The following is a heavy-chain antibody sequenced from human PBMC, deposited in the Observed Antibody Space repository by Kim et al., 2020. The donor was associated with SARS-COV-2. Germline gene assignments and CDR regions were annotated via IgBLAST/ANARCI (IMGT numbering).Heavy chain of an antibody. J-gene: IGHJ6*02. V-gene: IGHV4-31*03. CDR1: GGSISSGGYY. Sequence: SETLSLTCTVSGGSISSGGYYWTWIRQYPGKGLEWIGHIFHSGSTYYNPSLRSRVTMSVDTSYNQFSLILTSVTAADTAGYYCARYGEPRGDYGMDVWG. CDR3: ARYGEPRGDYGMDV. CDR2: IFHSGST. D-gene: IGHD3-10*01.